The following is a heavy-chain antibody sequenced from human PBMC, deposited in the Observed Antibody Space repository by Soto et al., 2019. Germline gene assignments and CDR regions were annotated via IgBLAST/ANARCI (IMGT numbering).Heavy chain of an antibody. Sequence: GASVKVSCKASGYSFTNNYVTWVRQATGQGLEWMGWMNPGSGDAGYAQKFQGRVTMTRDISIATAYMELSSLRSDDTAIYYCARMATFGSLNWFDPWGRGTLVTVSS. D-gene: IGHD3-16*01. CDR1: GYSFTNNY. J-gene: IGHJ5*02. V-gene: IGHV1-8*01. CDR3: ARMATFGSLNWFDP. CDR2: MNPGSGDA.